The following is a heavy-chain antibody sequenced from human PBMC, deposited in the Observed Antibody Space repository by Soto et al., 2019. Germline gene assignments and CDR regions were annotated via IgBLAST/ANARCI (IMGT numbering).Heavy chain of an antibody. D-gene: IGHD3-22*01. CDR3: ARVPNNYYDSSGYYTFDY. V-gene: IGHV1-8*01. J-gene: IGHJ4*02. Sequence: QVQLVQSGAEVKKPGASVKVSCKASGYTFTSYDINWVRQATGQGLEWMGWMNPNSGNTGYAQKVQGRVTMTRNTSISTAYMELSSLRSEDTAVYYCARVPNNYYDSSGYYTFDYWGQGTLVTVSS. CDR1: GYTFTSYD. CDR2: MNPNSGNT.